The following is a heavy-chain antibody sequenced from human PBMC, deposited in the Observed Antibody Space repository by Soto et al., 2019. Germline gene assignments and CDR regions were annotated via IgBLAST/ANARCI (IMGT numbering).Heavy chain of an antibody. CDR1: GGSLSGYY. J-gene: IGHJ4*02. CDR2: VNHSGST. V-gene: IGHV4-34*01. D-gene: IGHD5-12*01. Sequence: QVQLQQWGAGLLKPSETLSLTCAVYGGSLSGYYWSWIRQPPGKGLEWIGEVNHSGSTNYNPSLKSRVTISVDTSKNQFSLKLSSVTAADTAVYYCARGRWLRSSLDYWGQGTLVTVSS. CDR3: ARGRWLRSSLDY.